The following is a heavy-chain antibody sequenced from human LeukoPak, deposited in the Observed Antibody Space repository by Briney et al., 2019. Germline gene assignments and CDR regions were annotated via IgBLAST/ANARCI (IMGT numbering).Heavy chain of an antibody. Sequence: GGSLRLSCATSGFTFSNAWMNWVRQAPGKGLEWVGRIRSNSDGGTVDYAAPVKGRFALSRDDSKNTLYLQMNSLQTEDTAVYYCATDFYDTTWGQGTLVTVSS. D-gene: IGHD3-22*01. CDR2: IRSNSDGGTV. J-gene: IGHJ5*02. CDR1: GFTFSNAW. V-gene: IGHV3-15*07. CDR3: ATDFYDTT.